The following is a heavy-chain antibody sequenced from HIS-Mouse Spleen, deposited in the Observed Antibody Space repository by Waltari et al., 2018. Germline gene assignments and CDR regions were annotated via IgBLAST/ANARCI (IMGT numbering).Heavy chain of an antibody. D-gene: IGHD6-6*01. Sequence: EVQLVESGGGLVKPGGSLGLSCAASGFTFIRSSMHWFLQAPGKGLEWVSSISSSSSYIYYADSVKGRFTISRDNAKNSLYLQMNSLRAEDTAVYYCARARIAARPDFDYWGQGTLVTVSS. CDR2: ISSSSSYI. CDR1: GFTFIRSS. J-gene: IGHJ4*02. V-gene: IGHV3-21*01. CDR3: ARARIAARPDFDY.